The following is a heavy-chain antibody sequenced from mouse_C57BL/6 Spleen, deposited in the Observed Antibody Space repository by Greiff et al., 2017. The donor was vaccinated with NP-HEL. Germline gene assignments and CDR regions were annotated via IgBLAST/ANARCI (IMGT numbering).Heavy chain of an antibody. D-gene: IGHD1-1*01. CDR2: IYPGSGST. Sequence: QVQLQQPGAELVKPGASVKMSCKASGYTFTSYWITWVKQRPGQGLEWIGDIYPGSGSTNYTEKFKSKATLTVDTSSSTAYMQLSSLTSEDSAVYYGARWAYGSIYDFDYWGQGTTLTVSS. J-gene: IGHJ2*01. CDR3: ARWAYGSIYDFDY. CDR1: GYTFTSYW. V-gene: IGHV1-55*01.